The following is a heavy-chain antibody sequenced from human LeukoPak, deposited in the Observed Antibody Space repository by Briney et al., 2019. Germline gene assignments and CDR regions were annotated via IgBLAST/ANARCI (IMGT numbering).Heavy chain of an antibody. CDR1: GFTFSSYG. J-gene: IGHJ4*02. Sequence: GGSLRLPCAASGFTFSSYGMHWVRQAPGKGLEWVAVISHDGSNKYYADSVKGRFTISRDNSKNTLYLQMNSLRAEDTAVYYCAKDRHPRTWAQFDYWGQGTLVTVSS. CDR2: ISHDGSNK. CDR3: AKDRHPRTWAQFDY. V-gene: IGHV3-30*18. D-gene: IGHD1-1*01.